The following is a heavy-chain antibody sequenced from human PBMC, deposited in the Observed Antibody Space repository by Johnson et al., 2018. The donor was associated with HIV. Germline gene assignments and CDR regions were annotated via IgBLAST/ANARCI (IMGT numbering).Heavy chain of an antibody. D-gene: IGHD3-10*01. Sequence: VQLVESGGGVVQPGRSLRLSCAASGFAFSVYYMSWIRHAPGKGLEWVSVIYSGGSTYYADSVKGRFTISRDNSKNTLYLQMNSLTTEDTAVYFCARGPLFFFASGLWAFDIWGQGTMVTVSS. V-gene: IGHV3-66*01. CDR1: GFAFSVYY. CDR2: IYSGGST. J-gene: IGHJ3*02. CDR3: ARGPLFFFASGLWAFDI.